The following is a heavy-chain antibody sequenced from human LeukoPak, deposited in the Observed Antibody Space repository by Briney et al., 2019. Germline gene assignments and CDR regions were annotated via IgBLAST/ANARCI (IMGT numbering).Heavy chain of an antibody. CDR3: AWGYCSGRDCYSFDY. V-gene: IGHV3-23*01. D-gene: IGHD2-15*01. CDR1: GFTFSNYA. J-gene: IGHJ4*02. Sequence: GGSLRLSCAASGFTFSNYAMSWVRQAPGKGLEWVSGITHDGGNAYYAHSVKGRFTISRDSSKNTVDLQMDSLRAEDTAVYYCAWGYCSGRDCYSFDYWGQGTLVTVSS. CDR2: ITHDGGNA.